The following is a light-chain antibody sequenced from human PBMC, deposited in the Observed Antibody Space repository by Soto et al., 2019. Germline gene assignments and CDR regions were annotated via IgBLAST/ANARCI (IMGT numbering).Light chain of an antibody. Sequence: EIVLTQSPSTLSASPGERVTLSCRASQGVSSYLAWYQQKPGQPPALLIYGASTRATGIPARFSGSGSGTAFTLTISSLQSEDFAVYCCYQCIDWRPFSFGQGTRLEIK. V-gene: IGKV3-15*01. J-gene: IGKJ5*01. CDR3: YQCIDWRPFS. CDR2: GAS. CDR1: QGVSSY.